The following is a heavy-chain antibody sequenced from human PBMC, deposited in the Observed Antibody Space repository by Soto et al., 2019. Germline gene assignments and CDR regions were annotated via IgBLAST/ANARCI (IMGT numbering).Heavy chain of an antibody. J-gene: IGHJ6*02. CDR1: GDTDTNYV. CDR3: EAEMTCWKVSVV. D-gene: IGHD3-9*01. V-gene: IGHV1-69*01. CDR2: IFPKFGTT. Sequence: QVQLVQSGAEVKKPGSSVKVSCKASGDTDTNYVISWVRQAPGQGLEWMGGIFPKFGTTYSAQKLQDRLTITADESTSTVYMQLSSLRLDDTSVYYCEAEMTCWKVSVVWGQGTTVTVSS.